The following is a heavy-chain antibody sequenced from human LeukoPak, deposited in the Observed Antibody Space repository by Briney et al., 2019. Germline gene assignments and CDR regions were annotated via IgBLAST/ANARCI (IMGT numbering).Heavy chain of an antibody. CDR1: GGSISSSNYY. J-gene: IGHJ4*02. CDR2: VYYTGST. Sequence: SETLSLTCTVSGGSISSSNYYWGWIRQPPGKGLEWIGSVYYTGSTYYNPSLKSRVTISVDTSKNQFSLRLSSVTAADTAVYYCARGDYYGSGSYFFDYWGQGTLVTVSS. V-gene: IGHV4-39*07. CDR3: ARGDYYGSGSYFFDY. D-gene: IGHD3-10*01.